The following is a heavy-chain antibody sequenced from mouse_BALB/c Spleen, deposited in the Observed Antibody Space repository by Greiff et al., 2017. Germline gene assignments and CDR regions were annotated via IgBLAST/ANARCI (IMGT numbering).Heavy chain of an antibody. CDR3: AHGSSSYYFDY. J-gene: IGHJ2*01. CDR2: IDPANGNT. Sequence: VQLQHSGAELVKPGASVKLSCTASGFNIKDTYMHWVKQRPEQGLEWIGRIDPANGNTKYDPKFQGKATITADTSSNTAYLQLSSLTSEDTAVYYCAHGSSSYYFDYWGQGTTLTVSS. CDR1: GFNIKDTY. V-gene: IGHV14-3*02. D-gene: IGHD1-1*01.